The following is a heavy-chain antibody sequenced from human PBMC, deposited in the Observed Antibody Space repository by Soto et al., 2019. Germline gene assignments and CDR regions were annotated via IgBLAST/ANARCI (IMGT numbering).Heavy chain of an antibody. J-gene: IGHJ6*02. Sequence: SVKVSCKASGGTFSSCAISWVRQAPGQGLEWMGGIIPIFGTANYAQKFQGRVTITADKSTSTAYMELSSLRSEDTAVYYCASYYYDSSGYYRQGYYYYGMDVWGQGTTVTVSS. CDR2: IIPIFGTA. D-gene: IGHD3-22*01. CDR3: ASYYYDSSGYYRQGYYYYGMDV. CDR1: GGTFSSCA. V-gene: IGHV1-69*06.